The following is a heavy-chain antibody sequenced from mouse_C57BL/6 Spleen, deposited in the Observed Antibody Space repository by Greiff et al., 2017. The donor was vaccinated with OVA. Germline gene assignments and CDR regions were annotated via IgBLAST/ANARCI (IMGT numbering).Heavy chain of an antibody. Sequence: QVQLQQPGAELVMPGASVKLSCKASGYTFTSYWMHWVKQRPGQGLEWIGEIDPSDSYTNYNQKFKGKSTLTVDKSSSTAYMQLSSLTSEDSAVYYCARLEDGYWGQGTLVTVSA. CDR2: IDPSDSYT. D-gene: IGHD1-2*01. CDR3: ARLEDGY. CDR1: GYTFTSYW. J-gene: IGHJ3*01. V-gene: IGHV1-69*01.